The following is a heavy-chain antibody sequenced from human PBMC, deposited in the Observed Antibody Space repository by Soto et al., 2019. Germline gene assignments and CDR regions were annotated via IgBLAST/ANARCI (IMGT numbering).Heavy chain of an antibody. CDR2: IYWDDDK. CDR1: GFSLTTSGVG. V-gene: IGHV2-5*02. D-gene: IGHD3-10*01. J-gene: IGHJ4*02. Sequence: QITLKESGPTLVRPTQTLTLTCTFSGFSLTTSGVGVGWIRQPPGKALEWLAVIYWDDDKRYSSSLKRRLTITNDTSKKQVVLTMTNMAPVDTATSYCAQHPYYGLGSYSFDYWGQGTLVTVSS. CDR3: AQHPYYGLGSYSFDY.